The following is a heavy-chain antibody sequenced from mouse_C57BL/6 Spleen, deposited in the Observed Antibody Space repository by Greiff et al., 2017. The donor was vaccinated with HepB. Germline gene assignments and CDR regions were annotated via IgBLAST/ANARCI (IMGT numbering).Heavy chain of an antibody. J-gene: IGHJ3*01. D-gene: IGHD1-1*01. CDR2: IYPRSGNT. V-gene: IGHV1-81*01. CDR1: GYTFTSYG. CDR3: ALITTVVARGAY. Sequence: QVQLQQSGAELARPGASVKLSCKASGYTFTSYGISWVKQRTGQGLEWIGEIYPRSGNTYYNEKFKGKATLTADKSSSTAYMELRSLTSEDSAVYFCALITTVVARGAYWGQGTLVTVSA.